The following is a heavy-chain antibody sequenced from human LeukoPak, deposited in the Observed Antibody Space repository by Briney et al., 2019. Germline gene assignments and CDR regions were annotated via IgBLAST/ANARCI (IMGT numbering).Heavy chain of an antibody. Sequence: APVRVSCKPFRGTFSTYAISWGREAPGQEGEWRGGIIPIFGTANYAQKFQGRVTITTDESTSTAYMELSSLRSEETAVYYSVRGSSTYYYDSSGYPFDYWGQGTLVTVSS. D-gene: IGHD3-22*01. J-gene: IGHJ4*02. CDR1: RGTFSTYA. V-gene: IGHV1-69*05. CDR3: VRGSSTYYYDSSGYPFDY. CDR2: IIPIFGTA.